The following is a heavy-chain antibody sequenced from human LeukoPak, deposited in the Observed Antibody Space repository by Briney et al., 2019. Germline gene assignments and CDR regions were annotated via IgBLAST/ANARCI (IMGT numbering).Heavy chain of an antibody. Sequence: PGGSLRLSCAASGFTFSSYEMNWVRQAPGKGLEWVSYISSSGSTIYYADSVKGRFTISRDNAKDTLTLQMDSLRAEDTAVYYCARVTDIGSYSVYWGQGTLVTVSS. CDR1: GFTFSSYE. J-gene: IGHJ4*02. CDR3: ARVTDIGSYSVY. D-gene: IGHD3-10*01. V-gene: IGHV3-48*03. CDR2: ISSSGSTI.